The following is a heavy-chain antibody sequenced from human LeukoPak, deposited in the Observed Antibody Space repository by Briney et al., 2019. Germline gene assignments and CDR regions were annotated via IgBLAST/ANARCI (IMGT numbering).Heavy chain of an antibody. CDR2: TYYRSKWYN. CDR3: ARDFSSSSTVYYYYYMDV. J-gene: IGHJ6*03. CDR1: GDSVSSNSAA. Sequence: ASQTLSLTCAISGDSVSSNSAAWNWIRQSPSRGLEWLGRTYYRSKWYNDYAVSVKSRITINPDTSKNQFSLKLSSVTAADTAIYYCARDFSSSSTVYYYYYMDVWGKGTTVTVSS. D-gene: IGHD6-6*01. V-gene: IGHV6-1*01.